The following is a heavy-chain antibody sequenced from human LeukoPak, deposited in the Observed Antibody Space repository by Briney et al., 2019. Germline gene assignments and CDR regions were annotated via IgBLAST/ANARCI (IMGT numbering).Heavy chain of an antibody. Sequence: TLSLTCTVSGGSITTGVYYWTWIRQHPGKGLEWIGYIYHSGSTHYNPSLKSRVTMSIDTSRNQFSLKLSSVAAAGTAVYYCARAPSGSASDGAFDLWGQGTMVTVSS. V-gene: IGHV4-30-4*08. CDR1: GGSITTGVYY. CDR2: IYHSGST. CDR3: ARAPSGSASDGAFDL. J-gene: IGHJ3*01. D-gene: IGHD2-15*01.